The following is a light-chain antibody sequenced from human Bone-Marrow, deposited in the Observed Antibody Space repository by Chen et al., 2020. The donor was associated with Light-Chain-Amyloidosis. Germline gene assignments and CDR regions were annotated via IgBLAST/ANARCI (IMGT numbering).Light chain of an antibody. Sequence: QSVLTQPPSVSGAPGQRVTISCTGSSSNIGAGYDVHWYQQLPGTAPKLLIYGNDNRPSGVPDRFSGSKSGTSASLAITGHLAEDEADYYCQSYDTTLSGSVFGGATKLTVL. CDR1: SSNIGAGYD. J-gene: IGLJ3*02. V-gene: IGLV1-40*01. CDR3: QSYDTTLSGSV. CDR2: GND.